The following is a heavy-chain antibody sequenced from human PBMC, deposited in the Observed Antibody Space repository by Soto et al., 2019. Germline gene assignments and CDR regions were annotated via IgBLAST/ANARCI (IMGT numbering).Heavy chain of an antibody. J-gene: IGHJ6*02. CDR2: INSDGSTI. V-gene: IGHV3-74*01. CDR1: GLTFTSYW. D-gene: IGHD3-22*01. Sequence: EVQLVESGGGLVQPGGSLRLSCAASGLTFTSYWMHWVRQAPGKGLVWVSRINSDGSTINNADFVKGRFTISRDNAKNTLYLQMNSLRADDTAVYYCARGLKGYYGLDVWGQGTTVTVSS. CDR3: ARGLKGYYGLDV.